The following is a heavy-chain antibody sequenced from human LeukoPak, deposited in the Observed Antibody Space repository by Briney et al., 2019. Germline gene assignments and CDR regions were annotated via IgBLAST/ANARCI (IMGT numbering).Heavy chain of an antibody. J-gene: IGHJ4*02. V-gene: IGHV3-30*03. CDR1: GFTFSSYG. Sequence: GGSLRLSCAASGFTFSSYGMHWVRQAPGKGLEWVAVISYDGSNKYYAGSVKGRFTISRDNSKNTLYLQMNSLRADDTAVYYCARVGIVGPTWGYFDYWGQGTLVTVSS. CDR3: ARVGIVGPTWGYFDY. CDR2: ISYDGSNK. D-gene: IGHD1-26*01.